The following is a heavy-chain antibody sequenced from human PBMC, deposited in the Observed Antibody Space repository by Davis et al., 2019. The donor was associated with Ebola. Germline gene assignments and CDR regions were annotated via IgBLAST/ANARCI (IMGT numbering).Heavy chain of an antibody. Sequence: GGSLRLSCAAFGFTFSSYWMSWVRQAPGKGLEWVSAISGSGGSTYYADSVKGRFTISRDNSKNTLYLHMNSLRAEDTAVYYCANQDYGGNSGVDYWGQGTLVTVSS. J-gene: IGHJ4*02. CDR1: GFTFSSYW. CDR3: ANQDYGGNSGVDY. D-gene: IGHD4-23*01. CDR2: ISGSGGST. V-gene: IGHV3-23*01.